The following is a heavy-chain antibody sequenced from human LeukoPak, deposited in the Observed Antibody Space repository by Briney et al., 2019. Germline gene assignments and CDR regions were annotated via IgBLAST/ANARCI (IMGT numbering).Heavy chain of an antibody. CDR3: ARRHYGSGSYYNDDAFDI. D-gene: IGHD3-10*01. J-gene: IGHJ3*02. CDR2: IYYSGST. CDR1: GGSISSYY. V-gene: IGHV4-59*01. Sequence: SETLSLTCTVSGGSISSYYWSWIRQPPGKGLEWIGYIYYSGSTNYNPSHKSRVTISVDTSKNQFSLKLSSVTAADTAVYYCARRHYGSGSYYNDDAFDIWGQGTMVTVSS.